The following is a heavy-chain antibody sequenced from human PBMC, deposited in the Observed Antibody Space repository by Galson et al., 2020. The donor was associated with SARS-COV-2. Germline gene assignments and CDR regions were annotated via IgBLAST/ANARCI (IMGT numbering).Heavy chain of an antibody. D-gene: IGHD1-26*01. CDR2: INWNGDTT. CDR1: GFNFNDHG. CDR3: ARDATFDGTFGFAFDI. J-gene: IGHJ3*02. V-gene: IGHV3-20*04. Sequence: GGSLRLSCAASGFNFNDHGMTWVRQAPGKGLEWVSGINWNGDTTNYADSVKGRFIISSDNAKDYLYLQMDSLGAEDTALYYCARDATFDGTFGFAFDIWGQGTMVTVSS.